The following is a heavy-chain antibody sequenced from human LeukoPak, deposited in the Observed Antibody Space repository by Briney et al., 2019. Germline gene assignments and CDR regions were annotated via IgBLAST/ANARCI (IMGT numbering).Heavy chain of an antibody. CDR3: ARAMVVVVPATM. J-gene: IGHJ4*02. CDR2: ISSNGDSM. Sequence: GGSLRLSCAASGFSFSTYRMNWVRQAPGKGLEWVSSISSNGDSMYYADSVKGRFTMSRDNAENSLYLQLSSLRVEDTAVYYCARAMVVVVPATMWGQGTLVTVSS. CDR1: GFSFSTYR. V-gene: IGHV3-21*01. D-gene: IGHD2-2*01.